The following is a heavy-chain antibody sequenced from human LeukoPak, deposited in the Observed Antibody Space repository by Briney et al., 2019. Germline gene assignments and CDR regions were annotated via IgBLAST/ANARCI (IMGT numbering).Heavy chain of an antibody. D-gene: IGHD3-9*01. Sequence: SVTLSLTCAVYGGSFSGYYWSWIRQPPGKGLEWIGEINHSGSTNYNPSLKSRVTISVDMSKNQFSLKLSSVTAADTAVYYCARERYYDILTGLDYWGQGTLVTVSS. CDR2: INHSGST. J-gene: IGHJ4*02. V-gene: IGHV4-34*01. CDR3: ARERYYDILTGLDY. CDR1: GGSFSGYY.